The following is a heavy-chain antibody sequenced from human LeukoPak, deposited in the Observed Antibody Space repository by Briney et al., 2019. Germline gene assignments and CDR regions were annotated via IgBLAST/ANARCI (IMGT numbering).Heavy chain of an antibody. J-gene: IGHJ6*03. CDR1: GGSISGYY. CDR2: IYSSGST. CDR3: ARGDYYYMDV. Sequence: SETLSLTCRVSGGSISGYYWSWIRQPPGKGLEWIGYIYSSGSTNYNPSLKSRVTISADTSKNQFSLKLSSVTAADTAVYYCARGDYYYMDVWGKGTTVTVPS. D-gene: IGHD1-26*01. V-gene: IGHV4-59*01.